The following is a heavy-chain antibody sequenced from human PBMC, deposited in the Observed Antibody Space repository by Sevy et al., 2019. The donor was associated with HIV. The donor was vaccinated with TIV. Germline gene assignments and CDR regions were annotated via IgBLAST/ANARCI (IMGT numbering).Heavy chain of an antibody. Sequence: GGSLRLSCAASGFTFSKYSMSWVRQPPGKGLEWVSTLSFGCGEINYADSVKGRFTISRDNSKNSLYLQMNNLRAEDTVVYYCAREGCTKPHDYWGQGTLVTVSS. D-gene: IGHD2-8*01. CDR2: LSFGCGEI. CDR3: AREGCTKPHDY. J-gene: IGHJ4*02. V-gene: IGHV3-23*01. CDR1: GFTFSKYS.